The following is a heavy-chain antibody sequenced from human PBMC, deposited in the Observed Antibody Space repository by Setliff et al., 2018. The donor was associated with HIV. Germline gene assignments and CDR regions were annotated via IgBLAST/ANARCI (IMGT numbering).Heavy chain of an antibody. CDR2: ISSTGRTI. Sequence: PGGSLRLSCAASGFIFSNYYMTWIRQAPGKGLEWISYISSTGRTISYADSVKGRFTISRDNAKNSVSLQMNSLRVEDTAVYYCARDDWTCSDGTCFPITFDYWGQGTLVTVSS. D-gene: IGHD2-15*01. J-gene: IGHJ4*02. V-gene: IGHV3-11*04. CDR3: ARDDWTCSDGTCFPITFDY. CDR1: GFIFSNYY.